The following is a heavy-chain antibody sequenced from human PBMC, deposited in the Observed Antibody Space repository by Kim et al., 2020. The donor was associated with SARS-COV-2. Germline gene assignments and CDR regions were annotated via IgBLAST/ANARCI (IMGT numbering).Heavy chain of an antibody. CDR3: ARGGTYYYDSSGYYDHSFDY. J-gene: IGHJ4*02. V-gene: IGHV3-48*03. CDR1: GFTFSSYE. CDR2: ISSSGSTI. Sequence: GGSLRLSCAASGFTFSSYEMNWVRQAPGKGLEWVSYISSSGSTIYYADSVKGRFTISRDNAKNSLYLQMNSLRAEDTAVYYCARGGTYYYDSSGYYDHSFDYWGQGTLLNVSS. D-gene: IGHD3-22*01.